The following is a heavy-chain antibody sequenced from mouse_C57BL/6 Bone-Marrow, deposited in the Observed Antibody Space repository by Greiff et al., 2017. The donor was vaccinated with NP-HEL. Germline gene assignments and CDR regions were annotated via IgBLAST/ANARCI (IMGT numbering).Heavy chain of an antibody. J-gene: IGHJ4*01. V-gene: IGHV1-47*01. Sequence: QVQLKQSGAELVKPGASVKMSCKASGYTFTTYPIEWMKQNHGKSLEWIGNFHPYNDDTKYNEKFKGKATLTVEKSSSTVYLELSLLTSDDSTVYYSARRSFPLENAMDYWGQGTSVTVSS. CDR2: FHPYNDDT. CDR3: ARRSFPLENAMDY. D-gene: IGHD2-10*02. CDR1: GYTFTTYP.